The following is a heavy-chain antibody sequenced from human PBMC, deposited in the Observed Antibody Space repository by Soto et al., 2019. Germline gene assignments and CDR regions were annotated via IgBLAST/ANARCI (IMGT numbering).Heavy chain of an antibody. CDR3: AXLYDSSGNPQSAVGMDV. CDR1: GYSFTSYW. D-gene: IGHD3-22*01. Sequence: GESLKISCKGSGYSFTSYWICWVRQMPVKGLEFMGIIYPFYSDTRYSPSFQGHVTISSYNSISTSYLQLITLKASYTAMYYCAXLYDSSGNPQSAVGMDVWGQGTTVTVSS. V-gene: IGHV5-51*01. J-gene: IGHJ6*02. CDR2: IYPFYSDT.